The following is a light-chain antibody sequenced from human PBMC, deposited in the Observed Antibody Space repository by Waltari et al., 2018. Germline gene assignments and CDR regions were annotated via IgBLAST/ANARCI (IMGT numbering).Light chain of an antibody. CDR1: QSVSSSY. V-gene: IGKV3-20*01. CDR3: QQYGSSPGFT. CDR2: GAS. J-gene: IGKJ3*01. Sequence: EMVLTQSPGTLSLSPGERATLYCRASQSVSSSYLAWYQQQPGQAPRLLIYGASSRATGSPDRFSGSGSGTDFTLTISRLEPEDFAVYYCQQYGSSPGFTFGPGTKVDIK.